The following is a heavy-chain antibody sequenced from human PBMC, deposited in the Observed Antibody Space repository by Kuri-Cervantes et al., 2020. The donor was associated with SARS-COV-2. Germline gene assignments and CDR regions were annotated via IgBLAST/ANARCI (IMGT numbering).Heavy chain of an antibody. CDR2: TTDDGTNK. V-gene: IGHV3-30-3*01. D-gene: IGHD3-22*01. J-gene: IGHJ3*02. Sequence: GGSLRLSCAASGFTFSTYTMHWVRQAPGKGLEWVAVTTDDGTNKYYADSVKGRFTISRDNSKNTLYLQMNSLRTEDTAVYYCARDQSITMIVVVNRDAFDIWGQGTMVTVSS. CDR1: GFTFSTYT. CDR3: ARDQSITMIVVVNRDAFDI.